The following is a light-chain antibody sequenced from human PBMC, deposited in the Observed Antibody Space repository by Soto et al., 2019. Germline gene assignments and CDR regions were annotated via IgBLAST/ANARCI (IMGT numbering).Light chain of an antibody. CDR1: QDIRNY. Sequence: EIQMTQSPSSLSASVGDRVTITCQASQDIRNYLNWYQQKPGKAPELLIFDASNLEPGVSSRFSGSGSGTDFSFTISVLQPEDLATYYCQQYRDLISFGGGTKVEVK. CDR3: QQYRDLIS. CDR2: DAS. J-gene: IGKJ4*01. V-gene: IGKV1-33*01.